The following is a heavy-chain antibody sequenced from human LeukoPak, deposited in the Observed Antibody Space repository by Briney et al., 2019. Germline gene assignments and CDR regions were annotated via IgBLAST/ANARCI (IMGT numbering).Heavy chain of an antibody. V-gene: IGHV4-59*01. CDR3: ARTRAYGGRPDY. CDR1: GGSISSYY. D-gene: IGHD4-23*01. J-gene: IGHJ4*02. Sequence: SETLSLTCTVSGGSISSYYWSRIRQPPGKGLEWIGYISYSGSTNYNPSLKSRVTISVDTSKNQFSLKLTSVTAADTAVYYCARTRAYGGRPDYWGQGTLVTVSS. CDR2: ISYSGST.